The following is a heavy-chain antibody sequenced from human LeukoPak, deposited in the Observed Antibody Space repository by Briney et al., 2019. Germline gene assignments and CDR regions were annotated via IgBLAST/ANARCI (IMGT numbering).Heavy chain of an antibody. J-gene: IGHJ4*02. Sequence: ASVKVSCKASGYTFTGYYMHWVRQAPVQGLEWMGRINPNRGGTSYAQKFQGRETMSRDTSISTAYMELSRLRSDDTAVYYCARTLPATAPLGDYWGQGTLVTVSS. D-gene: IGHD2-2*01. CDR2: INPNRGGT. CDR3: ARTLPATAPLGDY. V-gene: IGHV1-2*06. CDR1: GYTFTGYY.